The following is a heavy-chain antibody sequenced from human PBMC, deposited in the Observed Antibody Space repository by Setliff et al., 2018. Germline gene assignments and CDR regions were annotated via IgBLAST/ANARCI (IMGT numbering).Heavy chain of an antibody. D-gene: IGHD5-12*01. V-gene: IGHV1-69*06. Sequence: SVKVSCKASGGTFSSYAISWVRQAPGQGLEWMGRIIPIFGTANYAQKFQGRVTITADKSTSTAYMELSSLRSEDTAVYYCARVRLVATTNYYYYYYMDVWGKETTVTVS. CDR2: IIPIFGTA. CDR1: GGTFSSYA. J-gene: IGHJ6*03. CDR3: ARVRLVATTNYYYYYYMDV.